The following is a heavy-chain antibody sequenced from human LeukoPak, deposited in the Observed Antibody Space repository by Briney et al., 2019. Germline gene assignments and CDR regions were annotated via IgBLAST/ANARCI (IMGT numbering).Heavy chain of an antibody. CDR1: GFSFSTIY. J-gene: IGHJ3*02. CDR2: INVDGTAE. CDR3: ARDPYRFAFDI. Sequence: GGSLRLSCAASGFSFSTIYMSWVRQTPWQGLEWVANINVDGTAEYYVDSVKGRFTISRDNANNSLYLQMNSLRAEDTALYYCARDPYRFAFDIWGQGTVVLVSS. V-gene: IGHV3-7*03. D-gene: IGHD1-26*01.